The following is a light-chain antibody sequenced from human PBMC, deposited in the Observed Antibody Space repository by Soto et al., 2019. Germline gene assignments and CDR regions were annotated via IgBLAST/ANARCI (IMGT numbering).Light chain of an antibody. CDR2: ATS. CDR3: QKYNSAPLT. J-gene: IGKJ4*01. V-gene: IGKV1-27*01. Sequence: DVQMTQSPSSLSVSVGDRVTITCRASQGIAPSLAWFQQKPGKVPRLLIYATSTLQSGVPSRFSGSGSGTDFTLTISSLQPEDVATYYCQKYNSAPLTFGGGTKVEIK. CDR1: QGIAPS.